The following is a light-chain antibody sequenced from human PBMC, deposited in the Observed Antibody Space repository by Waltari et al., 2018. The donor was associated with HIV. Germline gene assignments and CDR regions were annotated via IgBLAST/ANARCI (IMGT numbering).Light chain of an antibody. Sequence: SSELTQDPVVSVALGQTIKITCQGDSLRRFFANWYQVRPGQAPVLAVYGANRRPSGIPDRFSASNSRNTSSLSISDSQAVDEADYYCHSRDSNSDHYVFGGGTRVIV. V-gene: IGLV3-19*01. J-gene: IGLJ1*01. CDR2: GAN. CDR3: HSRDSNSDHYV. CDR1: SLRRFF.